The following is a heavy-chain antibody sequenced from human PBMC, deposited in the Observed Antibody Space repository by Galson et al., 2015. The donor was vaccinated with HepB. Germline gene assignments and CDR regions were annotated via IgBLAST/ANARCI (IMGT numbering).Heavy chain of an antibody. CDR2: IDPSDSYT. V-gene: IGHV5-10-1*01. D-gene: IGHD3-10*01. CDR1: GYSFTSYW. J-gene: IGHJ4*02. Sequence: QSGAEVKKPGESLKISCKGPGYSFTSYWISWVRQMPGKGLEWMGRIDPSDSYTNYSPSFQGHVTISADKSISTAYLQWSSLKASDTAMYYCTRGWSGSGSYPGYWGQGTLVTVSS. CDR3: TRGWSGSGSYPGY.